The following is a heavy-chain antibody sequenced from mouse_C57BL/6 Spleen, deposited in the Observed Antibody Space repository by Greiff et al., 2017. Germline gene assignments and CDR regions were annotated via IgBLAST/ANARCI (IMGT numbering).Heavy chain of an antibody. CDR1: GFSLTSYG. Sequence: VQLKESGPGLVAPSQSLSITCTVSGFSLTSYGVSWVRQPPGKGLEWLGVLWGDGSTNYHSALISRLSISKDNSKSQVFLKLNSLQTDDTATYYCAKPVDGYDEGAMDYWGQGTSVTVSS. V-gene: IGHV2-3*01. CDR2: LWGDGST. CDR3: AKPVDGYDEGAMDY. J-gene: IGHJ4*01. D-gene: IGHD2-2*01.